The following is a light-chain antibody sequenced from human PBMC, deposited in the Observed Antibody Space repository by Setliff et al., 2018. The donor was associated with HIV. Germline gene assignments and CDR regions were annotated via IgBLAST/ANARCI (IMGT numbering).Light chain of an antibody. J-gene: IGLJ1*01. V-gene: IGLV2-14*03. CDR3: SSYTSSGTYV. Sequence: QSALTQPASVSGSPGQSITISCTGTSTDIGGYNFVSWYQQHPGKAPKVIIYDVTDRPSGVSDRFSGSKSVNTASLTISGLLAEDEADYYCSSYTSSGTYVFGTGTKVTVL. CDR1: STDIGGYNF. CDR2: DVT.